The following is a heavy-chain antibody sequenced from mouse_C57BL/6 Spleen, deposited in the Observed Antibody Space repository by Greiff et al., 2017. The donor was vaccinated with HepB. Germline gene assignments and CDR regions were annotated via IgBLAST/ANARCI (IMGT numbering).Heavy chain of an antibody. V-gene: IGHV1-69*01. CDR3: ARANLSTTALDY. Sequence: QVQLQQPGAELVMPGASVKLSCNASGYTFPSYWMHLVKQRPGQGLEWIGEIDPSDSYTNYNQKFKGKSTLTVDKSSSTAYMQLSSLTSEDSAVYYCARANLSTTALDYWGQGTTLTVSS. CDR1: GYTFPSYW. J-gene: IGHJ2*01. CDR2: IDPSDSYT. D-gene: IGHD1-1*01.